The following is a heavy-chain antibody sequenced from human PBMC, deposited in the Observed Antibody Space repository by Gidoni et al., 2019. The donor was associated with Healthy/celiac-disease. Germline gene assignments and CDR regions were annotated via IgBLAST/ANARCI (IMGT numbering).Heavy chain of an antibody. CDR1: GYSFTSYW. Sequence: EVQLVQSGAAVKKPGESLTISCKGSGYSFTSYWIGWGRQMPGKGLEWMGIIYPGDSDNRYSPAFQGQVTISADKSISTADLQWSSLKASDTAMYYCARRGSSFGYYYDGMDVWGQGTTVTVSS. D-gene: IGHD6-6*01. CDR2: IYPGDSDN. J-gene: IGHJ6*02. CDR3: ARRGSSFGYYYDGMDV. V-gene: IGHV5-51*01.